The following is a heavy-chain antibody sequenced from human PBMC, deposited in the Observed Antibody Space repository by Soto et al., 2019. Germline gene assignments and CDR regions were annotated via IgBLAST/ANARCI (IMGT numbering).Heavy chain of an antibody. CDR2: IYHSGST. D-gene: IGHD3-3*02. Sequence: WVRQMPGKGLEWIGYIYHSGSTYYNPSLKSRVTISVDKSKNQFSLKLSSVTAADTAVYYCARVLGNDAFDIWGQGTMVTVSS. CDR3: ARVLGNDAFDI. J-gene: IGHJ3*02. V-gene: IGHV4-30-2*01.